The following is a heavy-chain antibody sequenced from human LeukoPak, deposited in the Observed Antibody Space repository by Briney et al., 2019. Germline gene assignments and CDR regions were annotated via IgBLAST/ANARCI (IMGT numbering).Heavy chain of an antibody. J-gene: IGHJ5*02. CDR3: ARLVSGWYNWFDP. D-gene: IGHD6-19*01. Sequence: GEALKISCKGSGYSFANYWIGWVRQMPGKGLAWMEIIHPVDSDIKYSPSFQRQVTISADNSISTAYLQWYSLKASDTAMYYCARLVSGWYNWFDPWGQGTLVSVSS. CDR1: GYSFANYW. CDR2: IHPVDSDI. V-gene: IGHV5-51*01.